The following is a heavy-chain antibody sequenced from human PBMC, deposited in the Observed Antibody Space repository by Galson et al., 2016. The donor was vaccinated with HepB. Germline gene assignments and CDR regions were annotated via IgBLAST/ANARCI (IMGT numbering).Heavy chain of an antibody. J-gene: IGHJ4*02. CDR2: INVHNGYT. CDR3: ARDWGGGHGYFDS. V-gene: IGHV1-18*01. CDR1: SYTFNRNT. D-gene: IGHD3-16*01. Sequence: SVKVSCKASSYTFNRNTISWVRQAPGQGLEWLGWINVHNGYTNYAQNLQGRLTVSADTSTRTVYMELRSLRSDDTAVYFCARDWGGGHGYFDSWGQGTLVTVSS.